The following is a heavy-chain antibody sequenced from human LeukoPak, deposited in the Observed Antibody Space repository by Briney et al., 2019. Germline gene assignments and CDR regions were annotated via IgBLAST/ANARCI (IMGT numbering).Heavy chain of an antibody. V-gene: IGHV6-1*01. Sequence: SQTLSLTCAISGGSVSNYRVAWHWIRQSPSGGLEWLGRTYYRSKWYTDYAVSVKSRMTTDPDTSRNQFSLQLNSMTPEDTAVYYCARQFGDKFAYWGQGTLVTVSS. J-gene: IGHJ4*02. CDR2: TYYRSKWYT. D-gene: IGHD3-16*01. CDR1: GGSVSNYRVA. CDR3: ARQFGDKFAY.